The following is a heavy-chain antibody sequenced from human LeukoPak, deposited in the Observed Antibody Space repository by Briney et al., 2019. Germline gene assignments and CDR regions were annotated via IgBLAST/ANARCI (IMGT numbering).Heavy chain of an antibody. V-gene: IGHV3-21*01. CDR2: ISSSSSYI. D-gene: IGHD5-12*01. Sequence: GGSLRLSCAASGFTFSSYSMNWVRQAPGKGLEWVSSISSSSSYIYYADSVKGRFTISRDNAKNSLYLQMNSLRAEDTAVYYCARDHDGGYGLFDYWGQGTLVTVSS. CDR3: ARDHDGGYGLFDY. CDR1: GFTFSSYS. J-gene: IGHJ4*02.